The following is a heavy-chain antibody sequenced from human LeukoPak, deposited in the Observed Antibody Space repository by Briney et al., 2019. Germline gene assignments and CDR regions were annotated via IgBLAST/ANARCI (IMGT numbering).Heavy chain of an antibody. CDR3: TTHQWELLNN. J-gene: IGHJ4*02. CDR2: IKSNTDGGTT. D-gene: IGHD1-26*01. CDR1: GFTFSSYG. V-gene: IGHV3-15*01. Sequence: GGSLRLSCAASGFTFSSYGMHWVRQAPGKGLEWVGRIKSNTDGGTTDYAAPVKGRFTISRDDSKNTLYLQMNSLKTEDTAVYYCTTHQWELLNNWGQGTLVTVSS.